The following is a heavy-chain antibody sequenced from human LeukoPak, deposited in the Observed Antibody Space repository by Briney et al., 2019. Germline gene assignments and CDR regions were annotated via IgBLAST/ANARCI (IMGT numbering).Heavy chain of an antibody. J-gene: IGHJ3*02. CDR2: IYYSGST. V-gene: IGHV4-30-4*01. CDR3: ARAAKSLAFDI. D-gene: IGHD2-15*01. Sequence: PSETLSLTCTVSGGSISSGDYYWSWIRQPPGKGLEWIGYIYYSGSTYYNPSLKSRVTISVDTSKNQFSLKLSSVTAADTAVYYCARAAKSLAFDIWGQGTMVTVSS. CDR1: GGSISSGDYY.